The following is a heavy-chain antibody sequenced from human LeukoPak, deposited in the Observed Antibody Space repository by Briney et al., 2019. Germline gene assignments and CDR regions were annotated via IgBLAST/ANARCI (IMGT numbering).Heavy chain of an antibody. D-gene: IGHD3-9*01. CDR1: QYTFVGYY. V-gene: IGHV1-2*02. CDR3: ARDLTGDH. Sequence: ASVKVSCKASQYTFVGYYIHWVRQAPGQGLEWMGWINPNSGGTNYAQKFQGRVTMTRDTSISTAYMELNILRYDDTAVYYCARDLTGDHWGQGALVTVSS. CDR2: INPNSGGT. J-gene: IGHJ4*02.